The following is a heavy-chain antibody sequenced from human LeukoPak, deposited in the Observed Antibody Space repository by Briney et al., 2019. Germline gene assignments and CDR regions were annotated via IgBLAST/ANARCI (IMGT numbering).Heavy chain of an antibody. J-gene: IGHJ4*02. CDR3: ARLAYCGGDCYWVSYFDY. V-gene: IGHV4-38-2*01. Sequence: KPSETLSLTCAVSGYSISSGYYWGWIRQPPGKGLEWIGSIYHSGSTYYNPSLKSRVTISVDTSKNQFSLKLSSVTAADTAVYYCARLAYCGGDCYWVSYFDYWGQGTLVTISS. CDR2: IYHSGST. D-gene: IGHD2-21*01. CDR1: GYSISSGYY.